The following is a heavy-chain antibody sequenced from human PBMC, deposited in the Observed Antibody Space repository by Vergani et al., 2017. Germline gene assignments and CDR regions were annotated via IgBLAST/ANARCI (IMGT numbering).Heavy chain of an antibody. CDR1: FDSIRNLY. D-gene: IGHD5-18*01. Sequence: QVQLQESGPGLVKSSETLSLTCSVSFDSIRNLYCNWIRQPPGKGLEWIGSIHYSENTNYNPSLKTRVTISVDTSKNQFSLTLTSVTAADTAVYYCARRPGRWGYSYGQGWFDPWGQGTLVTVSS. J-gene: IGHJ5*02. CDR3: ARRPGRWGYSYGQGWFDP. V-gene: IGHV4-59*11. CDR2: IHYSENT.